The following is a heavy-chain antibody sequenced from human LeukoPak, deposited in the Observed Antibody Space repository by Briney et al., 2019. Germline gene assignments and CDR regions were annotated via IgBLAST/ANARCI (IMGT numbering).Heavy chain of an antibody. CDR3: ARDDRDMTTVTTLDY. V-gene: IGHV3-21*01. D-gene: IGHD4-11*01. Sequence: GGSLRLSCAASGFTFSSYSMNWVRQAPGKGLEWVSSISSSSSYIYYADSVKGRFTISRDNAKNSLYLQMNSLRAEDAAVYCCARDDRDMTTVTTLDYWGQGTLVTVSS. J-gene: IGHJ4*02. CDR2: ISSSSSYI. CDR1: GFTFSSYS.